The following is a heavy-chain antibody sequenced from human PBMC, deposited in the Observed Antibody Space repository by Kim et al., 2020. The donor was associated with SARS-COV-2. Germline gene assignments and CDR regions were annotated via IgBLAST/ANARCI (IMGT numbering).Heavy chain of an antibody. CDR2: ISWNSGSI. Sequence: GGSLRLSCAASGFTFVDYAMHWVRQAPGKGLEWVSGISWNSGSIGYADSVKGRFTISRDNAKNSLYLQMNSLRAEDTALYYCAKDIRQLYYSYMDVWGKGTTVTVSS. CDR1: GFTFVDYA. CDR3: AKDIRQLYYSYMDV. D-gene: IGHD1-1*01. V-gene: IGHV3-9*01. J-gene: IGHJ6*03.